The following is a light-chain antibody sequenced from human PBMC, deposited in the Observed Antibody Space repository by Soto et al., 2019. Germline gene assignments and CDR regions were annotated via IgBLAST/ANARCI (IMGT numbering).Light chain of an antibody. V-gene: IGKV1-39*01. CDR1: QSISSY. J-gene: IGKJ3*01. CDR2: AAS. Sequence: DVEVTQYPSSLSASVGDRVTITCRASQSISSYLNWYQQKPGKAPKLLIYAASSLQSGVPSRFSGSGSGTDFTLTISSLQSEDFAVYFCQQYNNWPPVTFGPGTKVD. CDR3: QQYNNWPPVT.